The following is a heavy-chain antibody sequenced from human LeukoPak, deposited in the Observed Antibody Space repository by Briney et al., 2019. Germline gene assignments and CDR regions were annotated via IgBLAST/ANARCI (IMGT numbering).Heavy chain of an antibody. Sequence: GGSLRLSCAASGFTFSSYEMNWVRQAPGKGLEWVSYISSSGSTIYYADSVKGRFTISRDNAKNSLYLQMNSLRAEDTAVYYCARELRRLGWDYYYMDVWGKGTTVTVSS. J-gene: IGHJ6*03. CDR1: GFTFSSYE. V-gene: IGHV3-48*03. D-gene: IGHD3-3*01. CDR2: ISSSGSTI. CDR3: ARELRRLGWDYYYMDV.